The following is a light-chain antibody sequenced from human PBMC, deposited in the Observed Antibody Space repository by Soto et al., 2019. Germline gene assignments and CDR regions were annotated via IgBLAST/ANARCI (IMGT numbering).Light chain of an antibody. V-gene: IGKV3-15*01. Sequence: QSPGTFQVCAGEGGTRARRASQSISGNLAWYQQKPGQAPRLLIYGASTRASGIPARFSGSGSGTEFTLTISSLESDDFAAYYCQQYESWPRTFGQGTKVDIK. CDR3: QQYESWPRT. CDR2: GAS. J-gene: IGKJ1*01. CDR1: QSISGN.